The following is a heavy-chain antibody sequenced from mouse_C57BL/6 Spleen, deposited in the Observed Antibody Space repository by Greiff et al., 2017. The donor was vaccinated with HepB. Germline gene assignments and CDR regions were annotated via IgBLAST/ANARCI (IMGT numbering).Heavy chain of an antibody. CDR3: ANSHYYDSIPFAY. D-gene: IGHD1-1*01. J-gene: IGHJ3*01. CDR1: GFSLTSYG. V-gene: IGHV2-5*01. Sequence: QVQLQQSGPGLVQPSQSLSITCTVSGFSLTSYGVHWVRQSPGKGLEWLGVIWRGGSTDYNAAFMSRLSITKDNSKSQVFFKMNSLQADDTAIYYCANSHYYDSIPFAYWGQGTLVTVSA. CDR2: IWRGGST.